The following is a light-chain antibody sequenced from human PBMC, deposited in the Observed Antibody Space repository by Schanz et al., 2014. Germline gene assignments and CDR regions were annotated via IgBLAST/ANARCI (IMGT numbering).Light chain of an antibody. CDR1: SSDVGGYNS. Sequence: QSALTQPPSASGSPGQSVTISCTGTSSDVGGYNSVSWYQQHPGKAPKLVIYEVSKRPSGVPDRFSGSKSGNTASLTVSGLQAEDEADYYCSSYVGTNNLLFGGGTKVTVL. CDR2: EVS. V-gene: IGLV2-8*01. CDR3: SSYVGTNNLL. J-gene: IGLJ2*01.